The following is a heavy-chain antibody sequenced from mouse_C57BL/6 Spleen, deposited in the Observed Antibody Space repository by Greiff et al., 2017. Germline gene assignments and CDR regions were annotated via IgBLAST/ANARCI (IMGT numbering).Heavy chain of an antibody. CDR2: IDPSDSYP. D-gene: IGHD1-1*01. CDR1: GYTFTSYW. V-gene: IGHV1-50*01. J-gene: IGHJ3*01. Sequence: QVQLQQSGAELVKPGASVKLSCKASGYTFTSYWMQWVKQRPGQGLEWIGEIDPSDSYPNYNQKFKGKATVTVDTSASTAYMQLSSLTSEDSAVYYGARSWYCSSYRFAYWGQGTLVTVSA. CDR3: ARSWYCSSYRFAY.